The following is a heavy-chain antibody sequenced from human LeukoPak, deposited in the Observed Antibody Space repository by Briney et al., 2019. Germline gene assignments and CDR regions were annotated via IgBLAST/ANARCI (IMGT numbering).Heavy chain of an antibody. CDR1: GGSFSGYY. V-gene: IGHV4-34*01. CDR3: AGLYYYGMDV. J-gene: IGHJ6*02. CDR2: INHSGST. Sequence: PSETLSLTCAVYGGSFSGYYWSWIRQPPGKGLEWIGEINHSGSTNYNPSLKSRVTISVDTSKNQFSLKLSSVTAADTAVYYCAGLYYYGMDVWGQGTTVTVSS.